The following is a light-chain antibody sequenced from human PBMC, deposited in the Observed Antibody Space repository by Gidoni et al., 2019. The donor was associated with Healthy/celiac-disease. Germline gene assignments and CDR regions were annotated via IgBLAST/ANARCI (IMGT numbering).Light chain of an antibody. Sequence: DIVLTQSPGTLSLSPGESATLSCRASQSVSSSYLAWYQQKPGQAPRLLSYGASSRATGIPDRFSGSGSGTDFTLTISRLEPEDFAVYYCQQYGSSPYTFGQGTKLEIK. CDR3: QQYGSSPYT. CDR2: GAS. V-gene: IGKV3-20*01. CDR1: QSVSSSY. J-gene: IGKJ2*01.